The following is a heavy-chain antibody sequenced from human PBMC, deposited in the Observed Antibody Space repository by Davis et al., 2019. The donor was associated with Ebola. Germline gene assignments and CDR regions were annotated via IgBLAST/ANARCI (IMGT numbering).Heavy chain of an antibody. Sequence: ASVKVSCKASGYIFTSYYMHWVRQAPGQGLEWMGIINPSGGSTSYAQKFQGRVTMTRDTSTSTVYMELSSLRSEDTAVYYCARAEGTGYSNINFDYWGQGTLVTVSS. J-gene: IGHJ4*02. CDR1: GYIFTSYY. V-gene: IGHV1-46*01. CDR3: ARAEGTGYSNINFDY. D-gene: IGHD1-14*01. CDR2: INPSGGST.